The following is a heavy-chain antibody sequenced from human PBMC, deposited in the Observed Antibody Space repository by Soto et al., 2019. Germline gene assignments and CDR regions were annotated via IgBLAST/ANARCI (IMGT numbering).Heavy chain of an antibody. CDR1: GFSFSSYA. CDR2: ISGSGGNT. V-gene: IGHV3-23*01. Sequence: GGSLRLSCAASGFSFSSYAMSWVRQAPGKGLEWVSAISGSGGNTYYADSVKGRFTISRDNSKNTLYLQMNSLSAEDTAVYYCATGIAVAGTFHQKSDYYYSGMDVWGQGTTVTVSS. J-gene: IGHJ6*02. D-gene: IGHD6-19*01. CDR3: ATGIAVAGTFHQKSDYYYSGMDV.